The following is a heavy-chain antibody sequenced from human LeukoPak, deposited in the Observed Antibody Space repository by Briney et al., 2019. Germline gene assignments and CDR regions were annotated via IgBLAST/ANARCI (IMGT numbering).Heavy chain of an antibody. J-gene: IGHJ4*02. CDR2: IQYDGSNK. D-gene: IGHD6-6*01. CDR1: GFTFSSYG. CDR3: ATSSSSSSWGPTDY. V-gene: IGHV3-30*02. Sequence: GGSLRLSCAVSGFTFSSYGVHWVRQAPGKGLEWVAFIQYDGSNKYYVDSVKGRFTISRDNSKNTLYLQMNSLRAEDTAVYYCATSSSSSSWGPTDYWGQGTLVTVSS.